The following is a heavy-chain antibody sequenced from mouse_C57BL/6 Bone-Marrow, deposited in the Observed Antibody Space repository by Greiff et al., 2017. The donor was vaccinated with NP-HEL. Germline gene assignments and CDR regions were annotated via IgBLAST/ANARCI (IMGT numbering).Heavy chain of an antibody. J-gene: IGHJ3*01. CDR3: ATLDSAGYVPFAD. CDR2: IWRGGGT. V-gene: IGHV2-4*01. CDR1: GFSLTSYG. Sequence: QVQLQQSGPGLVQPSQSLSITCTVSGFSLTSYGVHWVRQPPGKGLEWLGVIWRGGGTDYNAAFISRLGISQDKSKSQVFIKMNSLQAEDTAVYYGATLDSAGYVPFADWGQGTLVTVSA. D-gene: IGHD3-2*02.